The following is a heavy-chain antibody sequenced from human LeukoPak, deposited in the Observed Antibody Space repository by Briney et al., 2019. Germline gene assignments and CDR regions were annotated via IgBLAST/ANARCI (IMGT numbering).Heavy chain of an antibody. J-gene: IGHJ6*03. Sequence: SSVKVSCKASGYTFTSYGISWVRQAPGQGLEWMGWISAYNGNTNYAQKLQGRVTMTTDTSTSTAYMELRSLRSDDTAVYYCASIAADAPYYYYYYMGVWGKGTTVTVSS. CDR1: GYTFTSYG. CDR3: ASIAADAPYYYYYYMGV. V-gene: IGHV1-18*01. CDR2: ISAYNGNT. D-gene: IGHD6-13*01.